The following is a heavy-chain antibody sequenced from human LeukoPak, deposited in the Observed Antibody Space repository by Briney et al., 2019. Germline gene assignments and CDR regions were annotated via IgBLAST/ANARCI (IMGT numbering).Heavy chain of an antibody. Sequence: ASVKVSCKASGYTFTGYYMHWVRQAPGQGLEWMGWINPNSGGTNYAQKFQGRVTMTRDTSISTAYMELSRLRSDDTAVYYCARGIVGATLGGDAFDIWGQGTMVTVSS. D-gene: IGHD1-26*01. CDR2: INPNSGGT. V-gene: IGHV1-2*02. CDR1: GYTFTGYY. CDR3: ARGIVGATLGGDAFDI. J-gene: IGHJ3*02.